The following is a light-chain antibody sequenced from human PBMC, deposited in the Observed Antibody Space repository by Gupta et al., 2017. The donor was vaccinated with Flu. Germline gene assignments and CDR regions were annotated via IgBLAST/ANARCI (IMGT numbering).Light chain of an antibody. V-gene: IGLV1-40*01. Sequence: QSVLTQPPSASGAPGQSVTISCTGSISNIGANYDVHWYQQVPGRAPKLLLTGETYRPSGVPDRFSGSRSGTSASLAITGLQSEDEADYYCHSYDDSLDGWVFGGGTKLTVL. CDR2: GET. J-gene: IGLJ3*02. CDR1: ISNIGANYD. CDR3: HSYDDSLDGWV.